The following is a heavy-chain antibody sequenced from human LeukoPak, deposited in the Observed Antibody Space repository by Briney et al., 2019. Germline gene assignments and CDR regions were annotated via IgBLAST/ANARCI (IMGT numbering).Heavy chain of an antibody. V-gene: IGHV3-20*04. CDR1: GFTFDDYG. D-gene: IGHD6-13*01. J-gene: IGHJ4*02. CDR2: INWNGGST. CDR3: AKSDTPWGSWYYFDS. Sequence: GGSLRLSCAASGFTFDDYGMSWVRQAPGKGLEWVSRINWNGGSTGYADSVKGRFTISRDNSKNTLYLQMNSLRVEDTAVYYCAKSDTPWGSWYYFDSWGQGTLVTVSS.